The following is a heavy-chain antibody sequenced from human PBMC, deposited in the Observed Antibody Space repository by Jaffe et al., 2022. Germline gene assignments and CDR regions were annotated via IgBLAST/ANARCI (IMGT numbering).Heavy chain of an antibody. V-gene: IGHV3-30*02. CDR3: AKDGMPGIAVAGSIDY. CDR2: IRYDGSNK. CDR1: GFTFSSYG. J-gene: IGHJ4*02. Sequence: QVQLVESGGGVVQPGGSLRLSCAASGFTFSSYGMHWVRQAPGKGLEWVAFIRYDGSNKYYADSVKGRFTISRDNSKNTLYLQMNSLRAEDTAVYYCAKDGMPGIAVAGSIDYWGQGTLVTVSS. D-gene: IGHD6-19*01.